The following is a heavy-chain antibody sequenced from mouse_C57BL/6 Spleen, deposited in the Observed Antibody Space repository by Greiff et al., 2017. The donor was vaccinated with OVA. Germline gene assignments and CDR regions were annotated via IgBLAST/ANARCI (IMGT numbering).Heavy chain of an antibody. CDR1: GFTFSSYA. J-gene: IGHJ1*03. CDR3: TRDLGGLRRYWYFDV. V-gene: IGHV5-9-1*02. CDR2: ISSGGDYI. D-gene: IGHD2-4*01. Sequence: EVQLVESGEGLVKPGGSLKLSCAASGFTFSSYAMSWVRQTPEKRLEWVAYISSGGDYIYYADTVKGRFTISRDNARNTLYLQMSSLKSEDTAMYYCTRDLGGLRRYWYFDVWGTGTTVTVSS.